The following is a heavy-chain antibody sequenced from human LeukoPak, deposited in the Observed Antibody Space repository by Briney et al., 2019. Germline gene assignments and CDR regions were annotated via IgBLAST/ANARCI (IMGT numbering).Heavy chain of an antibody. Sequence: ASVKVSCKVSGYTLTELSMHWVRQAPGQGLEWMGKMNPNSDNTVYAQKFQGRVTMTRNTSISTAYMELSSLRSEDTAVYYCVRGSWLGGVIIWGQGTLVTVSS. CDR3: VRGSWLGGVII. CDR2: MNPNSDNT. V-gene: IGHV1-8*01. CDR1: GYTLTELS. D-gene: IGHD3-10*01. J-gene: IGHJ4*02.